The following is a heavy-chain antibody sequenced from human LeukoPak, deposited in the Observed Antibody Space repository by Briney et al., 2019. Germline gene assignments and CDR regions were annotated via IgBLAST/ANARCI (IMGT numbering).Heavy chain of an antibody. CDR2: IYTSGST. J-gene: IGHJ3*02. D-gene: IGHD6-13*01. CDR1: GGSISSYY. V-gene: IGHV4-4*07. Sequence: SETLSLTCTVSGGSISSYYWSWIRQPAGKGLEWIGRIYTSGSTNYNPSLKSRVTISVDTPKNQFSLKLSSVTAADTAVYYCARAGSWGDAFDIWGQGTMVTVSS. CDR3: ARAGSWGDAFDI.